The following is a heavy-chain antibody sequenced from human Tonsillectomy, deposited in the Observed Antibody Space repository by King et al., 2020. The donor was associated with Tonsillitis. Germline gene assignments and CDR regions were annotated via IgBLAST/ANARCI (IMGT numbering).Heavy chain of an antibody. CDR2: ICYSGST. J-gene: IGHJ5*02. CDR3: ARALGAGIWFDP. Sequence: LQLQESGPRLVKPSETLPLTCTVSGGSISSTNYCWGWIRQPPGKGLEWTGSICYSGSTYYNPSLKSRVSISEDTSKNQFSLKLSSVTAADTAVYYCARALGAGIWFDPWGQGTLVTVSS. V-gene: IGHV4-39*07. D-gene: IGHD3-10*01. CDR1: GGSISSTNYC.